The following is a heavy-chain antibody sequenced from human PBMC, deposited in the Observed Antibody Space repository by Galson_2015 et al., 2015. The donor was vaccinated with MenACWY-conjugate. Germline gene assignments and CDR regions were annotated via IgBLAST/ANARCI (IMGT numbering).Heavy chain of an antibody. D-gene: IGHD4-17*01. Sequence: SLRLSCAASGFTFSSYSMNWVRQAPGKGLEWVSCIGGSGNYISYADSVKGRFTISRDNSKNTLYLQMNSLRAEDTAVYYCAKSRYGDGRGFDYWGQGTLVTVSS. CDR1: GFTFSSYS. CDR2: IGGSGNYI. J-gene: IGHJ4*02. V-gene: IGHV3-21*04. CDR3: AKSRYGDGRGFDY.